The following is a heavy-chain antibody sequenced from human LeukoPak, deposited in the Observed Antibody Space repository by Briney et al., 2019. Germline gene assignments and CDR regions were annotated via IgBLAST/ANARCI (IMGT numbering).Heavy chain of an antibody. D-gene: IGHD6-6*01. CDR3: ATEGGGIAARQCLDY. CDR1: GGTFSSYA. Sequence: ASVKVSCKASGGTFSSYAISWVRQAPGQGLEWMGGIIPIFGTANYAQKFQGRVTITADKSTSTAYMELSSLRSEDTAVYYCATEGGGIAARQCLDYWGQGTLVTVSS. V-gene: IGHV1-69*06. CDR2: IIPIFGTA. J-gene: IGHJ4*02.